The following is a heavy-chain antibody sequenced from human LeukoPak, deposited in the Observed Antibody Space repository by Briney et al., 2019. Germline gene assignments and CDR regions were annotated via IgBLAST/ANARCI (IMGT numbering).Heavy chain of an antibody. CDR3: ASGDYGDSGWFDR. Sequence: SETLSLTCTVSGGSISSYYWSWIRQPPGKGLEWIGYIYYSGSTNYNPSLKSRVTISVDTSKNQFSLKLSSVAAADTAVYYCASGDYGDSGWFDRWGQGTLVTASS. D-gene: IGHD4-17*01. CDR1: GGSISSYY. V-gene: IGHV4-59*08. J-gene: IGHJ5*02. CDR2: IYYSGST.